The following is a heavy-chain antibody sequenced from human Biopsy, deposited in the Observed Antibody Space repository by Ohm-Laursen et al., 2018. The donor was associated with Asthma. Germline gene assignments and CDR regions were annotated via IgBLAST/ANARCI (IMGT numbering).Heavy chain of an antibody. V-gene: IGHV3-30*03. CDR1: GFVFSQCG. CDR3: ARESGQDSGGTGAFDR. Sequence: SLRLSCAASGFVFSQCGMHWVRQGPGKGLEWVALVSSDGHNKYYKDSVKGRFTISRDNSKLRLYLEINSLRVEDSAVYYCARESGQDSGGTGAFDRWGQGIMVAVSS. CDR2: VSSDGHNK. D-gene: IGHD4-23*01. J-gene: IGHJ3*02.